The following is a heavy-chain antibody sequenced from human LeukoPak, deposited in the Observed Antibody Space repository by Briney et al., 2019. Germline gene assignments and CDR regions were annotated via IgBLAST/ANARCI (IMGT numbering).Heavy chain of an antibody. Sequence: SETLSLTCAVYGGSFSGYYWSWIRQPPGKGLEWIGEINHSGSTNYNPSLKSRVTISVDTSKNQFSLKLSSVTAADTAVYYCARVGRPRPSDTAMPGGIAAAGTPDYWGQGTLVTVSS. CDR3: ARVGRPRPSDTAMPGGIAAAGTPDY. J-gene: IGHJ4*02. CDR2: INHSGST. D-gene: IGHD6-13*01. V-gene: IGHV4-34*01. CDR1: GGSFSGYY.